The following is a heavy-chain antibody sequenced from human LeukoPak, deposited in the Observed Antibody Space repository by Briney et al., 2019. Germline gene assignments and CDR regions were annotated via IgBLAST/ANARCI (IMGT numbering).Heavy chain of an antibody. D-gene: IGHD4-17*01. J-gene: IGHJ4*02. CDR3: ARDHYGDYGFDY. V-gene: IGHV3-21*01. CDR2: ISGTSGYI. Sequence: GGSLRLSCAASGFTFSSYTMNWVRQAPGKGLEWVSSISGTSGYIYYADSVKGRFTISRDNAKNSVYLRMTSLRDEDTAVYYCARDHYGDYGFDYWGQGTLVTVSS. CDR1: GFTFSSYT.